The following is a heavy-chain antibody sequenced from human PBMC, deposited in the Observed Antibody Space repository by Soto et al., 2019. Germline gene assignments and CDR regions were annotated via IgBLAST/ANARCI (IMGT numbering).Heavy chain of an antibody. CDR1: GFTFSDAW. V-gene: IGHV3-15*01. J-gene: IGHJ4*02. Sequence: EVQLVESGGGLVKPGGSLRLSCAASGFTFSDAWMSWVRQAPGKGLEWVVLIKKKTDGGTTDYAAPVKGRFTISRDDSKNTLYLQMSSLKTDDTAVYYCRTQWLDWGQGTLVTVSS. D-gene: IGHD6-19*01. CDR2: IKKKTDGGTT. CDR3: RTQWLD.